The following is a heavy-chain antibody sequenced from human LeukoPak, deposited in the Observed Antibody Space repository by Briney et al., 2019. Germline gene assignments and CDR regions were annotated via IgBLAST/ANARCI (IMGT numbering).Heavy chain of an antibody. CDR3: AKDAGYCSGGSCYLDWFDP. D-gene: IGHD2-15*01. CDR1: GFTFSDYY. J-gene: IGHJ5*02. Sequence: GGSLRLSCAASGFTFSDYYMSWVRQAPGKGLEWVSAISGSGGSTYYADSVKGRFTISRDNSKNTLYLQMNSLRAEDTAVYYCAKDAGYCSGGSCYLDWFDPWGQGTLVTVSS. V-gene: IGHV3-23*01. CDR2: ISGSGGST.